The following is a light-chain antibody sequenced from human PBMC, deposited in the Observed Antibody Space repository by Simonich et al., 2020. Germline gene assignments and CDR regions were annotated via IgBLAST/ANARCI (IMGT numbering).Light chain of an antibody. V-gene: IGKV4-1*01. CDR3: QQYYSTPYT. CDR1: QSVLYSSNNKNY. J-gene: IGKJ2*01. Sequence: DIVMTQSPDSLAVSLGERATINCKSSQSVLYSSNNKNYLAWYQQKPGQPPKLLIYWASTRESWVPDRFRVSGSGTDFTLTISSLQAEDVAVYYCQQYYSTPYTFGQGTKLEIK. CDR2: WAS.